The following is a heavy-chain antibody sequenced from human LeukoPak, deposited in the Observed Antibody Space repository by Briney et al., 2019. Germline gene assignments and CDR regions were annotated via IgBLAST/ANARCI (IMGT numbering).Heavy chain of an antibody. CDR3: ARVGYYFGSGSLIQYYFDY. Sequence: PGGSLRLSCAASGFTFSSYSMHWVRQAPGKGLVWVSHINSDASSTSYADSVKGRFTISRDNAKNTLYLQMNSLRAEDTAMYYCARVGYYFGSGSLIQYYFDYWGQGTLVTVSS. CDR1: GFTFSSYS. J-gene: IGHJ4*02. D-gene: IGHD3-10*01. CDR2: INSDASST. V-gene: IGHV3-74*01.